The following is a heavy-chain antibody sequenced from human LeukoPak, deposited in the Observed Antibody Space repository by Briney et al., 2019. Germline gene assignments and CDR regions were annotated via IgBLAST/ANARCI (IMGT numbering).Heavy chain of an antibody. J-gene: IGHJ6*03. CDR1: GGSISSYY. CDR3: AREPLAMVATSPYYYYYMDV. CDR2: IYTSGST. V-gene: IGHV4-4*07. Sequence: SETLSLTCTVSGGSISSYYWSWIRQPAGKGLEWIGRIYTSGSTNYNPSLKSRVTMSVDTSKNQLSLKLSSVTAADTAVYYCAREPLAMVATSPYYYYYMDVWGKGTTVTVSS. D-gene: IGHD5-12*01.